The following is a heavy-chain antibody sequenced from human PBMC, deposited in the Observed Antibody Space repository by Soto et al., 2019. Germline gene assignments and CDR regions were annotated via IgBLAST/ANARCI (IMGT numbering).Heavy chain of an antibody. CDR2: INHSGST. J-gene: IGHJ6*02. CDR1: VGPFSGYY. V-gene: IGHV4-34*01. CDR3: ARDRDSSSWSYYYYGMDV. D-gene: IGHD6-13*01. Sequence: PSETLSLTCAVYVGPFSGYYWSWIRQPPGKGLEWIGEINHSGSTNYNPSLKSRVTISVGTPKNQFSMKLRSVNAADTAVYYCARDRDSSSWSYYYYGMDVWGQGTTVS.